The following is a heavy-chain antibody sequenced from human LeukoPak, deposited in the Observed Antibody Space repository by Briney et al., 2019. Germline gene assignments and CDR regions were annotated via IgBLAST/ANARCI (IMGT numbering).Heavy chain of an antibody. CDR1: GGSISSSSYY. CDR3: ARTRAIAAADAFDI. D-gene: IGHD6-13*01. CDR2: IYTSGST. Sequence: PSETLSLTCTVSGGSISSSSYYWGWIRQPPGKGLEWIGRIYTSGSTNYNPSLKSRVTMSVDTSKNQFSLKLSSVTAADTAVYYCARTRAIAAADAFDIWGQGTMVTVSS. V-gene: IGHV4-39*07. J-gene: IGHJ3*02.